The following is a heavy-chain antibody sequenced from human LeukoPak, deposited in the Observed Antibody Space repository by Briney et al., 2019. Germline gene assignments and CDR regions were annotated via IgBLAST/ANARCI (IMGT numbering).Heavy chain of an antibody. Sequence: ASVKVSCKASGGTFSSYAISWVRQAPGQGLEWMGGIIPIFGTANYAQKFQGRVTITADESTSTAYMELSSLRSEDTAVYYCAREGCSSTSCNFDWFDPWGQGTLVTVSS. D-gene: IGHD2-2*01. CDR3: AREGCSSTSCNFDWFDP. CDR2: IIPIFGTA. J-gene: IGHJ5*02. V-gene: IGHV1-69*13. CDR1: GGTFSSYA.